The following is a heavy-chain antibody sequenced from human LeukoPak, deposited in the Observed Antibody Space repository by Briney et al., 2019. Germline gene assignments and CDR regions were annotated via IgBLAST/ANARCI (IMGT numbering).Heavy chain of an antibody. V-gene: IGHV4-39*07. D-gene: IGHD3-16*02. Sequence: PSETLSLTCTVSGGSISSGDYYWSWIRQPPGKGLERIGEITRSGSSNYNPSLTSRLVISVDASKNQFSLKLSSVTAADAAVYYCARALEATSFYGLDVWGQGTTVIVSS. CDR2: ITRSGSS. J-gene: IGHJ6*02. CDR3: ARALEATSFYGLDV. CDR1: GGSISSGDYY.